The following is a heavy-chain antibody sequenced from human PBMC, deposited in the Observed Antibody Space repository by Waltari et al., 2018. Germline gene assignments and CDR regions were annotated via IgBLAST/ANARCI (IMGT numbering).Heavy chain of an antibody. CDR2: IYYSGRT. CDR1: GGSISSNNYY. V-gene: IGHV4-39*01. Sequence: QLQLQESGPGLVKPSETLSLTCAVSGGSISSNNYYWDWIRQSPGKGLEWIGSIYYSGRTYYNPSLKSRVTISVDTSKNHFSLKLGSVTAADTSLYYCARHSAYAGTGYYYGMDVWGQGTTVTVSS. D-gene: IGHD6-13*01. J-gene: IGHJ6*02. CDR3: ARHSAYAGTGYYYGMDV.